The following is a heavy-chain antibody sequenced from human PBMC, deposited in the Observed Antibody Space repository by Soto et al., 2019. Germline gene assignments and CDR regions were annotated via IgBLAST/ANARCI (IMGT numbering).Heavy chain of an antibody. Sequence: GGSLRLSCAASGFIFSSFGMHWVRQAPGKGLEWVAHIWYDGSNTYYADSVKGRFTISRDNSRNALYLQMNSLRAEDTAVYHCVRDLLGSGGHFDYWGQGTPVTVSS. CDR1: GFIFSSFG. V-gene: IGHV3-33*01. CDR2: IWYDGSNT. J-gene: IGHJ4*02. D-gene: IGHD7-27*01. CDR3: VRDLLGSGGHFDY.